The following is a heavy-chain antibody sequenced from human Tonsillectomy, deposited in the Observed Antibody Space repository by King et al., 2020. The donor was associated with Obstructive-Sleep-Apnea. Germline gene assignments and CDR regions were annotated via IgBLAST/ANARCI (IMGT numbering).Heavy chain of an antibody. CDR2: ISITGSTI. CDR3: VREGRGYSGFDGGAYFEY. D-gene: IGHD5-12*01. V-gene: IGHV3-48*04. Sequence: VQLVESGGGLIQPGGSLRLSCAASGFTFSSYSMNWVRQAPGKGLEWVSYISITGSTIYYADSLKGRFTISRDNAQDSLSLQMNSLRAEDTAVYYCVREGRGYSGFDGGAYFEYWGQGTLVTVAS. CDR1: GFTFSSYS. J-gene: IGHJ4*02.